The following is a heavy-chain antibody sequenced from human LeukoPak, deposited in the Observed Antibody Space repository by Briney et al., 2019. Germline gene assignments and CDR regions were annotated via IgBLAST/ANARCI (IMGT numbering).Heavy chain of an antibody. J-gene: IGHJ1*01. V-gene: IGHV3-21*01. CDR2: ISSSGSYI. D-gene: IGHD3-22*01. CDR3: ARGLYPDYYVSSGSSPPEH. CDR1: GFTFSSYS. Sequence: PGTSLRLSCAASGFTFSSYSMNWVRQAPGKGLEWVSSISSSGSYIYYADSMQGRFTISRDNSKNSLFLQMNSLRAEDTAVYYCARGLYPDYYVSSGSSPPEHWGQGTLVTVSS.